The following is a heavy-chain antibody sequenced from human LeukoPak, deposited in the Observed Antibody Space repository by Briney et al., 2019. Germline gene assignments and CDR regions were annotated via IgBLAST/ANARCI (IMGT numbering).Heavy chain of an antibody. CDR1: GFTFSTYA. CDR3: ARDSSSWYVSEH. D-gene: IGHD6-13*01. J-gene: IGHJ1*01. CDR2: ISGSGSST. V-gene: IGHV3-23*01. Sequence: QPGGSLRLSCAASGFTFSTYAMSWVRQAPGKGLEWVSGISGSGSSTYYADSVKGQFTISRDNAKNSLYLQMNSLRAEDTALHYCARDSSSWYVSEHWGQGTLVTVSS.